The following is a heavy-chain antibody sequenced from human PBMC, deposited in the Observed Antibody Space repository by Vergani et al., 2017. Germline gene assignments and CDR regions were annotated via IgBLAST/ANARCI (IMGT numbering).Heavy chain of an antibody. CDR2: INPNSGGT. CDR3: ARDRGFPFLRWADRPDH. J-gene: IGHJ4*02. V-gene: IGHV1-2*02. D-gene: IGHD6-6*01. CDR1: GYTFTGYY. Sequence: QVQLVLSGAEVKKPGASVKVSCKASGYTFTGYYMHWVRQAPGQGLEWMGWINPNSGGTNYAQKFQGRVTMTRDTSISTAYMELRRLRADDTAVYYCARDRGFPFLRWADRPDHWGQGTLVTVSS.